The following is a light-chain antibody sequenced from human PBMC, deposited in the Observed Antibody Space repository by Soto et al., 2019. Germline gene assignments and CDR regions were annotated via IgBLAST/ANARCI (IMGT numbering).Light chain of an antibody. Sequence: AIRMTQSPSSFSASTGDRVTITCRASQGISSYLAWYQQKPGKAPKLLIYDASTLETGVPSGFSGSGSGTEFTLTISSLQPDDFATYYCQQYASYSPTFGQGTKVDIK. CDR2: DAS. J-gene: IGKJ1*01. CDR3: QQYASYSPT. V-gene: IGKV1-8*01. CDR1: QGISSY.